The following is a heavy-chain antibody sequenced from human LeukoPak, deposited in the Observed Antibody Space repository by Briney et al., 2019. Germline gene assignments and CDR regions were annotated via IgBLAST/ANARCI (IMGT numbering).Heavy chain of an antibody. CDR1: GFIFSSYW. CDR3: AREGSSSWYPLHAFDI. CDR2: IKQAGSEN. J-gene: IGHJ3*02. V-gene: IGHV3-7*01. D-gene: IGHD6-13*01. Sequence: GGSLRLSCAASGFIFSSYWMTWVRQAPGKGLEWVANIKQAGSENSYVDSVKGRFTISRDNAKNSLYLQINSLRAEDTAVYYCAREGSSSWYPLHAFDIWGQGTMVTVSS.